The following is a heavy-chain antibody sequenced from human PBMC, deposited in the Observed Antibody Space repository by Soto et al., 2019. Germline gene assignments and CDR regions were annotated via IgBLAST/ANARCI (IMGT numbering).Heavy chain of an antibody. Sequence: QLQLQESGPGLVKPSETLSLTCTVSGGSISSSTNYWGCIRQPPGKGLEWIGSIYYSGSTRYNPSLKSRVTISVDTSKNQFSLRLSSVTAADTAVYYCARHSDNGALLTPGYNYYMDVWGKGTTVTVSS. J-gene: IGHJ6*03. V-gene: IGHV4-39*01. CDR2: IYYSGST. D-gene: IGHD4-17*01. CDR1: GGSISSSTNY. CDR3: ARHSDNGALLTPGYNYYMDV.